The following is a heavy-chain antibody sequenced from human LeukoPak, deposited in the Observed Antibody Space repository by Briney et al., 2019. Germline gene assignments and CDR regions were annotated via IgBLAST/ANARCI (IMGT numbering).Heavy chain of an antibody. D-gene: IGHD6-19*01. Sequence: SETLSLTCTVSGGSISSYYWSWIRQPPGKGLEWIGYIYYSGSTNYNPSLKSRFTISVDTSKNQFSLKLSSVTAADTAVYYCARHRGGHLAGPFDYWGQGTLVTVSS. CDR2: IYYSGST. J-gene: IGHJ4*02. CDR3: ARHRGGHLAGPFDY. CDR1: GGSISSYY. V-gene: IGHV4-59*08.